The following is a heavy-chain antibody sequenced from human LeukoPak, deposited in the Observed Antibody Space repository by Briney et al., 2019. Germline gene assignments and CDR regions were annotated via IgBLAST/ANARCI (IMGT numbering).Heavy chain of an antibody. V-gene: IGHV3-48*04. D-gene: IGHD2-8*02. CDR2: LSGSSSTI. CDR3: ARARVLGGGESLDY. J-gene: IGHJ4*02. Sequence: QAGGSLRLSCAASGFTFRGYPMHWVRQPPGKGLEWVSYLSGSSSTIYYADSVTGRFTISRDNAKNSLYLQANSLRAEDTAMYYCARARVLGGGESLDYWGQGTLVTVSS. CDR1: GFTFRGYP.